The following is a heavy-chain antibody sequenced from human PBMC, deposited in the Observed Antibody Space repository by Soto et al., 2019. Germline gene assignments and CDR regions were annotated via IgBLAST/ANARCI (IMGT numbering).Heavy chain of an antibody. D-gene: IGHD5-18*01. CDR2: ISYDGSNK. J-gene: IGHJ4*02. CDR3: ARGVTGYRYGSPFGY. V-gene: IGHV3-30-3*01. Sequence: QVQLVESGGDVVQPGRSLRLSCAASGFTFSSYAMHWVRQAPGKGLEWVAVISYDGSNKYYADSVKGRFTISRDNSKNTLYLQMNSLRAEDTAVYYCARGVTGYRYGSPFGYWGQGTLVTVSS. CDR1: GFTFSSYA.